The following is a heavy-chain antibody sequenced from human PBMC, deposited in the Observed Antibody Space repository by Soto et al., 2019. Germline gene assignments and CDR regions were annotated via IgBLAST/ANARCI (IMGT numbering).Heavy chain of an antibody. V-gene: IGHV4-59*01. CDR1: GGSISSYY. CDR3: ARSLPVTMYYFDY. Sequence: SETLSLTCTVSGGSISSYYWSWIRQPPGKGLEWIGYIYYSGSTNYNPSLKSRVTISVDTSKNQFSLKLSSVTAADTAVYYCARSLPVTMYYFDYWGQGPLVTVSS. J-gene: IGHJ4*02. D-gene: IGHD4-17*01. CDR2: IYYSGST.